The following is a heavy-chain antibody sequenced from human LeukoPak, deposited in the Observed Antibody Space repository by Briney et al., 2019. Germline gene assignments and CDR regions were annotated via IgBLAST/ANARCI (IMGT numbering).Heavy chain of an antibody. V-gene: IGHV3-30*04. CDR1: GFTFSSYA. D-gene: IGHD6-19*01. CDR2: ISYDGSNK. J-gene: IGHJ3*02. Sequence: GGSLRLSCAASGFTFSSYAMHWVRQAPGKGLEWVAVISYDGSNKYYADSVKGRFTISRDNSKNTLYLQMNSLRAEDTAVYYCARGSNSSGWYWVLGAFDIWGQGTMVTVSS. CDR3: ARGSNSSGWYWVLGAFDI.